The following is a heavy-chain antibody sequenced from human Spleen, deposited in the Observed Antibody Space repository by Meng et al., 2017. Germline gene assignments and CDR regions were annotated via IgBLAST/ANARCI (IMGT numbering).Heavy chain of an antibody. D-gene: IGHD4-11*01. V-gene: IGHV4-34*01. Sequence: QGQRDEWGARLLKPSETLSLTCGVSGGSFSDYYWSWIRQPPGKGLEWIGEINHSGGTNYNPSLESRATISVDTSQNNLSLKLSSVTAADSAVYYCARGPTTMAHDFDYWGQGTLVTVSS. CDR1: GGSFSDYY. J-gene: IGHJ4*02. CDR2: INHSGGT. CDR3: ARGPTTMAHDFDY.